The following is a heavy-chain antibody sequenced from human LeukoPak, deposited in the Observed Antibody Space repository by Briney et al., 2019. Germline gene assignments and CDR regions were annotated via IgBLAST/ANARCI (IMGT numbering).Heavy chain of an antibody. J-gene: IGHJ4*02. V-gene: IGHV4-39*01. CDR2: IYYSGSF. D-gene: IGHD3-10*01. CDR1: GGSISSSNYY. CDR3: ARLAQGSGTYGFDY. Sequence: PSETLSLTCDVSGGSISSSNYYWGWVRQPPGKGLEWIATIYYSGSFYYNPSLKSRVTISVDTSKNQFSLKLSSVTAADTAVYYCARLAQGSGTYGFDYWGQGTLVTVSS.